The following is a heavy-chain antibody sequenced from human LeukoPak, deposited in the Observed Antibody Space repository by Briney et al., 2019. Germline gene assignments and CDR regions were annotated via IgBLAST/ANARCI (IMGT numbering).Heavy chain of an antibody. CDR2: IYPGDSDT. CDR3: ARPARELRDAFDI. Sequence: GESLKISCKGSGYSFTSYWIGWVRQMPGKGLEWMGIIYPGDSDTRYSPSFQGQVTISADKSISTAYLQWSSLKASDTAMYYCARPARELRDAFDIWGQGTMVTVSS. V-gene: IGHV5-51*01. CDR1: GYSFTSYW. D-gene: IGHD1-26*01. J-gene: IGHJ3*02.